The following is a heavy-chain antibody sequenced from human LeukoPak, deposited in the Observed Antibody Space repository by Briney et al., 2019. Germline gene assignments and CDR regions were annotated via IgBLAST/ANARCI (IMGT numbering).Heavy chain of an antibody. J-gene: IGHJ4*02. Sequence: SETLSLTCTVSLDSTTSNFWSWVRQPPGKGLEWIGEIHRSGSPNYNPSLQSRVTMSIDRSRNQIALELSSVTAADTAVYYCARWDYYDTSAYSGDFDYWGQGTLVTVSS. CDR3: ARWDYYDTSAYSGDFDY. D-gene: IGHD3-22*01. CDR2: IHRSGSP. V-gene: IGHV4-4*02. CDR1: LDSTTSNF.